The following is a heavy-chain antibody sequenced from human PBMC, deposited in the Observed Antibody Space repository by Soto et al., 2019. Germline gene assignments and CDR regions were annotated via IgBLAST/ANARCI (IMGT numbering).Heavy chain of an antibody. CDR1: GGSISSSSYY. J-gene: IGHJ6*02. CDR2: IFYSGST. V-gene: IGHV4-39*01. D-gene: IGHD2-15*01. Sequence: QLQLQESGPGLVKPSETLSLTCTVSGGSISSSSYYWGWIRQPPGKGLEWIGSIFYSGSTYYNPYLESRVTISVDPSKNQFSLKLSSVTAADTAVYYCARHLTYCSAGSCYSDFPYYGMDVWGQGTTVTVSS. CDR3: ARHLTYCSAGSCYSDFPYYGMDV.